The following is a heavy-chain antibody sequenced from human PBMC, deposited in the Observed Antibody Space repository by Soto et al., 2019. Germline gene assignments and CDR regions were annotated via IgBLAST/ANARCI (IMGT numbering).Heavy chain of an antibody. D-gene: IGHD3-10*01. J-gene: IGHJ4*02. Sequence: QVQLQASGPGLVKTSETLSLTCTVSGGSISSYYWSWIRQPPGKGLEWIGYIYYSGSTNYNPSLSGRGTISVAASKNHFALKLSSETAADKASYYCARSHGSGSSPIAFWGQGTLVSVSS. CDR3: ARSHGSGSSPIAF. CDR2: IYYSGST. CDR1: GGSISSYY. V-gene: IGHV4-59*01.